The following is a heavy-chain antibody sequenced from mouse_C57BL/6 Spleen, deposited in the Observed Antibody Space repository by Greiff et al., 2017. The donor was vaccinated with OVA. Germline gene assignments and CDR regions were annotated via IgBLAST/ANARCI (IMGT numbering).Heavy chain of an antibody. D-gene: IGHD2-4*01. V-gene: IGHV5-4*01. J-gene: IGHJ3*01. CDR3: ARGERAYDYDDSWFAY. Sequence: EVQRVESGGGLVKPGGSLKLSCAASGFTFSSYAMSWVRQTPEKRLEWVATISDGGSYTYYPDNVKGRFTISRDNAKNNLYLQMSHLKSEDTAMYYCARGERAYDYDDSWFAYWGQGTLVTVSA. CDR1: GFTFSSYA. CDR2: ISDGGSYT.